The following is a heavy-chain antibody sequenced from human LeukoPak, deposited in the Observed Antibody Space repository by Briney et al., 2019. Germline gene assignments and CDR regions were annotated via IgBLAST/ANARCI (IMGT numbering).Heavy chain of an antibody. CDR3: VTVGMTSIWSYLRFDP. D-gene: IGHD1-26*01. V-gene: IGHV3-64D*08. Sequence: GGSLRLSCSASGFTFSTNSMHWVRQAPGKGLEFVSAITSNGGSTYYADSVKGRFTISRDNSKNTLYLQMSSLRAEDAAVYYCVTVGMTSIWSYLRFDPRGQGTLVSVSS. CDR2: ITSNGGST. CDR1: GFTFSTNS. J-gene: IGHJ5*02.